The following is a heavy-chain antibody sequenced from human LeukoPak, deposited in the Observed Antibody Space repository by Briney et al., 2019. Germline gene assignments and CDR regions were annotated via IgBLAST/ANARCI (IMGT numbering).Heavy chain of an antibody. CDR3: ARDQEGFDY. Sequence: GASVKISCKASGYTFTINHIHWVRQAPGQGLEWMGMIYPRDGSTSYAQRFQDRVTVTRDTSTSTVHMELSGLRSEDTAVYYCARDQEGFDYWGQGTLVTVSS. J-gene: IGHJ4*02. CDR2: IYPRDGST. V-gene: IGHV1-46*01. CDR1: GYTFTINH.